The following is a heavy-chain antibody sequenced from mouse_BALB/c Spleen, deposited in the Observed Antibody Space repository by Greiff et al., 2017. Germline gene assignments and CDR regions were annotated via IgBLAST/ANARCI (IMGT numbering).Heavy chain of an antibody. CDR2: IWAGGST. V-gene: IGHV2-9*02. CDR1: GFSLTSYG. D-gene: IGHD2-10*02. Sequence: VHLVESGPGLVAPSQSLSITCTVSGFSLTSYGVHWVRQPPGKGLEWLGVIWAGGSTNYNSALMSRLSISKDNSKSQVFLKMNSLQTDDTAMYYCARDGYGKVDYWGQGTTLTVSS. CDR3: ARDGYGKVDY. J-gene: IGHJ2*01.